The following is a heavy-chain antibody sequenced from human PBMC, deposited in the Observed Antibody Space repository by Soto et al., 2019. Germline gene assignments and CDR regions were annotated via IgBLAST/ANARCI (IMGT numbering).Heavy chain of an antibody. CDR2: ISYDGSNK. Sequence: QVQLVESGGGVVQPGRSLRLSCAASGFTFSSYGMHWVRQAPGKGLEWVAVISYDGSNKYYADSVKGRFTISRDNSKNTLYLQMNSLRAEDTAVYYCADLDCWGQGTLVTVSS. V-gene: IGHV3-30*03. J-gene: IGHJ4*02. CDR1: GFTFSSYG. CDR3: ADLDC.